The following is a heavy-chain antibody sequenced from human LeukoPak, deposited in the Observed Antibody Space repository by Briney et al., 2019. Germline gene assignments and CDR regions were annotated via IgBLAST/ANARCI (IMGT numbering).Heavy chain of an antibody. V-gene: IGHV3-21*01. CDR3: ARAYCGGDCYWPTHSAFDI. CDR1: EFTFSSYW. J-gene: IGHJ3*02. Sequence: GGSLRLSCAASEFTFSSYWMSWVRQAPGKGLEWVSSISSSSSYIYYADSVKGRFTISRDNTKNSLYLQMNSLRAEDTAVYYCARAYCGGDCYWPTHSAFDIWGQGTMVTVSS. D-gene: IGHD2-21*02. CDR2: ISSSSSYI.